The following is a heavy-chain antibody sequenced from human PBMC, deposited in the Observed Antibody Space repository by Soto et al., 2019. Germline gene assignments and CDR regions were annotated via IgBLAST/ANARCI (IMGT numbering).Heavy chain of an antibody. CDR2: IHYTGST. V-gene: IGHV4-39*01. Sequence: QLQLQESGPGLVKPSEPLSLTCTVSGGSISSNNYFWGWIRQPPGKGLDWIVRIHYTGSTYYNTSRKSRVTISVDTSKNQCSRKLTSVTATDTAVYSCAISAANWFDPWGQGTLVTVSS. CDR3: AISAANWFDP. CDR1: GGSISSNNYF. J-gene: IGHJ5*02.